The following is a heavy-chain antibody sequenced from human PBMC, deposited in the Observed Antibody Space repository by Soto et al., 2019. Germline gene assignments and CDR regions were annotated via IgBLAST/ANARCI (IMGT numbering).Heavy chain of an antibody. CDR3: AKGGPAKGWLDP. CDR2: ITGGGGST. D-gene: IGHD2-2*01. Sequence: QPGGSLRLSCAASGFTFSSYAMSWVRQAPGKGLEWVSSITGGGGSTYYADSVKGRFTISRDNSKNTLYLQMNSLRAEDTAVYNCAKGGPAKGWLDPWGQGTLVTVYS. CDR1: GFTFSSYA. J-gene: IGHJ5*02. V-gene: IGHV3-23*01.